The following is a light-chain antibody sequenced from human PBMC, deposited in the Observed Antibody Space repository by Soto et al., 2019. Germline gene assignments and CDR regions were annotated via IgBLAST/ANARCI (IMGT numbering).Light chain of an antibody. CDR2: DAS. Sequence: EIVLTQSPGTLSLSPGETATLSCRASESIRNNYLAWYQQNPGQPPRVLIYDASTRTTGTPDRFSGSGSGTDFALTISRLEPEDFAVYYCQQSGSSPSTFAQGTKVEI. CDR3: QQSGSSPST. J-gene: IGKJ1*01. CDR1: ESIRNNY. V-gene: IGKV3-20*01.